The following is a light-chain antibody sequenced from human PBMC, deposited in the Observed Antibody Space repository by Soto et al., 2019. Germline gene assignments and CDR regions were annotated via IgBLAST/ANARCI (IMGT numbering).Light chain of an antibody. CDR2: EVS. CDR3: SSYTSSTTDV. CDR1: SSDVGYYNR. V-gene: IGLV2-18*02. Sequence: QSVLTQPPSVSGSPGQSVTISCSGTSSDVGYYNRVSWYQQPPGSAPKLMIYEVSNRPSGVPDRFSGSKSGNTASLTSSGLQAEDEADYYCSSYTSSTTDVFGTGPKLTVL. J-gene: IGLJ1*01.